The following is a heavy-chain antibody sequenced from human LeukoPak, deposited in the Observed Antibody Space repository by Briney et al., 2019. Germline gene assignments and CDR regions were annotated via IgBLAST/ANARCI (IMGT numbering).Heavy chain of an antibody. CDR1: GYSFTSYW. J-gene: IGHJ3*02. Sequence: GESLKISCKGSGYSFTSYWIGWVRQMPGKGLEWMGIIYPGDSDTRYSPSFQGQVTISADKSISTAYLQWSSLKASDTAMYYCASRLLDSNGYDGDAFDIWGQGTMVTVSS. CDR2: IYPGDSDT. V-gene: IGHV5-51*01. D-gene: IGHD3-22*01. CDR3: ASRLLDSNGYDGDAFDI.